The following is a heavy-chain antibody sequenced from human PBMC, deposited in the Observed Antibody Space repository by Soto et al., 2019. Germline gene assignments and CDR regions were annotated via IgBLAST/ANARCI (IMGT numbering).Heavy chain of an antibody. CDR1: GGSISSSYW. V-gene: IGHV4-4*02. CDR2: ISHSGST. CDR3: ARSSGWYMLDY. J-gene: IGHJ4*02. D-gene: IGHD6-19*01. Sequence: QVQLQESGPGLVKPSGTLSLACAVSGGSISSSYWWSWVRQPPGKGLEWIGEISHSGSTTYNPSLKSRITISLDKSENQFSLRLNSVTAADTAVYYCARSSGWYMLDYLGQGTLVTVSS.